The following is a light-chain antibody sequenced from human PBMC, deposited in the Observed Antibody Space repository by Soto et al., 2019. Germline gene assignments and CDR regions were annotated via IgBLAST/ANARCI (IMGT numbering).Light chain of an antibody. V-gene: IGLV2-14*01. CDR1: SSDVGGYNY. CDR2: DVG. CDR3: SSYTSSSTGV. J-gene: IGLJ1*01. Sequence: QSVLTQPASVSGSPGQSITISCTGTSSDVGGYNYVSWYQQHPGKAPKLMIYDVGNRPSGVSNRFSGSKSGNTASLTISGLQAEDEADYYCSSYTSSSTGVFGTGTKV.